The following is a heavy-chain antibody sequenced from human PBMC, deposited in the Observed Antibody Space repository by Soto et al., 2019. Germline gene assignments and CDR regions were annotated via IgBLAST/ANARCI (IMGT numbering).Heavy chain of an antibody. V-gene: IGHV3-7*03. D-gene: IGHD3-16*01. Sequence: LXLSCAASGFTFSRYLMTWVRQAPGKGLEWVANIKEDGSEKYYADSVKGRFTISRDNAKNSLYLQMNSLRAEDTAVYYCARGFGTFSNYWGQGTLVTVSS. CDR2: IKEDGSEK. J-gene: IGHJ4*02. CDR1: GFTFSRYL. CDR3: ARGFGTFSNY.